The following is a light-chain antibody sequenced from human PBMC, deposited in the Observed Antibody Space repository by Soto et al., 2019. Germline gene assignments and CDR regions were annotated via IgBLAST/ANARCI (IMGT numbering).Light chain of an antibody. V-gene: IGKV3-15*01. CDR3: QQYNVSPRT. Sequence: EIVMTQSPATLSVSQGERATLSCRASHRVSSILAWYQQKPGQPPILLIYVASTRATGIPARFSGSGSGTDFTLTISSLQSEDFAVYYCQQYNVSPRTFGEGTKVEFK. CDR1: HRVSSI. CDR2: VAS. J-gene: IGKJ4*01.